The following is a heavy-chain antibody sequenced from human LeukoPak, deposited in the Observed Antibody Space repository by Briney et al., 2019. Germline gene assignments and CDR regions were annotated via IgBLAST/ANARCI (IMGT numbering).Heavy chain of an antibody. CDR3: AREYCSGGSCGYYYYGMDV. V-gene: IGHV3-21*01. CDR1: GFTFSSYS. CDR2: ISSSSSYI. J-gene: IGHJ6*02. D-gene: IGHD2-15*01. Sequence: GGSLRLSCAASGFTFSSYSMTWVRQAPGKGLEWVSSISSSSSYIYYADSVKGRFTISRDNAKNSLYLQMNSLRAEDTAVYYCAREYCSGGSCGYYYYGMDVWGQGTTVTVSS.